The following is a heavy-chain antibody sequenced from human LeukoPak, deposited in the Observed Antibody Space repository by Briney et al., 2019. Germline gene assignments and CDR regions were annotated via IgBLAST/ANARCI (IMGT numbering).Heavy chain of an antibody. CDR3: AKERFSSSWYDY. CDR1: GFTFSSYG. V-gene: IGHV3-30*02. Sequence: GGSLRLFCAASGFTFSSYGMHWVRQAPGKGLEWVAFIRYDGSNKYYADSVKGRFTISRDNSKNTLYLQMNSLRAEDTAVYYCAKERFSSSWYDYWGQGTLVTVSS. J-gene: IGHJ4*02. CDR2: IRYDGSNK. D-gene: IGHD6-13*01.